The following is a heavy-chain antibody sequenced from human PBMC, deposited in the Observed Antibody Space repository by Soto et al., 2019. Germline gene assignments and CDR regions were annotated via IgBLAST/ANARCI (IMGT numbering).Heavy chain of an antibody. CDR3: AKALDTAMDPLDY. CDR1: GFNFRSNA. J-gene: IGHJ4*02. V-gene: IGHV3-30-3*01. D-gene: IGHD5-18*01. CDR2: VSDDGTIK. Sequence: QVHLVESGGGVVQPGRSLRLSCAASGFNFRSNAMHWVRQAPGKGLEWVAIVSDDGTIKYYADSVKGRFTISRDNSKNTLYLQMNSLSVEDTGVYFCAKALDTAMDPLDYWGQGTLVTLSS.